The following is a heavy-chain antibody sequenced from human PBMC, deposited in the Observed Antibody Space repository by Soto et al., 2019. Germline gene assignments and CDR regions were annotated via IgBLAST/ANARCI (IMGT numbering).Heavy chain of an antibody. V-gene: IGHV1-18*01. D-gene: IGHD2-8*01. CDR3: ARSTHCTNGVCYLNWFDP. CDR1: GYTYTIYG. Sequence: ASVKVSCQASGYTYTIYGISWVRQAQGQGLEWMGWISAYNGNTNYAQKLQGRVTMTTDTSTSTAYMELRSLRSDDTAVYYCARSTHCTNGVCYLNWFDPWGQGTLVTVSS. J-gene: IGHJ5*02. CDR2: ISAYNGNT.